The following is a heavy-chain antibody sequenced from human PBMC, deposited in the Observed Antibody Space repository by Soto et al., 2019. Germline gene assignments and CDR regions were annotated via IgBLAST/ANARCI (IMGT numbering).Heavy chain of an antibody. V-gene: IGHV3-21*01. CDR3: AREGALKPFSS. J-gene: IGHJ5*02. CDR2: ISGTGVYI. Sequence: PGGSLRLSCAASGFTFSNYNMHWVRQAPGKGLEWVSHISGTGVYIHYADAVKGRFTISRDNAKSSVYLQMNSLRAEDTAVYYCAREGALKPFSSWGQGALVTVSS. CDR1: GFTFSNYN.